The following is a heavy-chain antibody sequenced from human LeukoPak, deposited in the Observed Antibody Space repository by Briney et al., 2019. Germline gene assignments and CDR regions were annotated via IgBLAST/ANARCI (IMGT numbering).Heavy chain of an antibody. CDR1: GFTFSSYG. CDR2: ISSSSSYI. Sequence: GGSLRLSCAASGFTFSSYGMNWVRQAPGKGLEWVSSISSSSSYIYYADSVKGRFTISRDNAKNSLYLQMNSLRAEDTAVYYCERKHQYYCSGGSCFSSGAFDIWGQGTMVTVSS. V-gene: IGHV3-21*01. J-gene: IGHJ3*02. D-gene: IGHD2-15*01. CDR3: ERKHQYYCSGGSCFSSGAFDI.